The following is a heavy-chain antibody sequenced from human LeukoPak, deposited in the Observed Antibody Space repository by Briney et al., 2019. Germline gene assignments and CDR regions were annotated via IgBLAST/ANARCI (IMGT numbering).Heavy chain of an antibody. D-gene: IGHD3-16*01. J-gene: IGHJ6*03. CDR1: GFDITAYT. CDR3: AKGPATAGYYYYYMDV. Sequence: GGSLRLSCSGSGFDITAYTVTWVRQVPGKSLEWVSSISRSGSYIHYAPSVKGRSTISRDNSKNTLYLQVNSLRPEDTAVYYCAKGPATAGYYYYYMDVWGKGTTVTVSS. V-gene: IGHV3-21*01. CDR2: ISRSGSYI.